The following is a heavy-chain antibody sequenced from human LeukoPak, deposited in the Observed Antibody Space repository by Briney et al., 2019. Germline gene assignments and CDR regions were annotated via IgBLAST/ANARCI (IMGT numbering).Heavy chain of an antibody. CDR1: GFTFSSYG. Sequence: PGGSLRLSCAASGFTFSSYGMSWVRQAPGKGLEWVSAISGSGGSTYYADSVKGRFTISRDNSKNTLYLQMNSLRAEDTAAYYCARGATDTTRWFDPWGQGTLVTVSS. J-gene: IGHJ5*02. V-gene: IGHV3-23*01. CDR2: ISGSGGST. CDR3: ARGATDTTRWFDP. D-gene: IGHD1-7*01.